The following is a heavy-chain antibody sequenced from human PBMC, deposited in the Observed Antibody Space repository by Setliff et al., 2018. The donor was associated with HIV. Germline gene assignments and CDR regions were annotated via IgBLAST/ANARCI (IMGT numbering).Heavy chain of an antibody. J-gene: IGHJ4*02. V-gene: IGHV4-39*01. CDR1: GDSITNDDYY. Sequence: TSETLSLTCTVSGDSITNDDYYWGWIRQPPGKGLEWIAIIHYNGRTYYDPSLKSRVTIFVDTSKTQFYLKLTSVTAADTAIFYCARRDPQYNYGHFDYWSQGTLVTVSS. CDR3: ARRDPQYNYGHFDY. D-gene: IGHD5-18*01. CDR2: IHYNGRT.